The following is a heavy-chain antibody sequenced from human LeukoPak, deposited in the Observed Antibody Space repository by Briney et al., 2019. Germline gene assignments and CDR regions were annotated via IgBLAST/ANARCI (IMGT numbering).Heavy chain of an antibody. J-gene: IGHJ5*02. D-gene: IGHD4-17*01. CDR3: ARGGYDYGDYGNWFDP. Sequence: GSLRLSCAASGFTVSSNYMSWIRQPPGKGLEWIGYIYYSGSTNYNPSLKSRVTISVDTSKNQFSLKLSSVTAADTAVYYCARGGYDYGDYGNWFDPWGQGTLVTVSS. V-gene: IGHV4-59*02. CDR2: IYYSGST. CDR1: GFTVSSNY.